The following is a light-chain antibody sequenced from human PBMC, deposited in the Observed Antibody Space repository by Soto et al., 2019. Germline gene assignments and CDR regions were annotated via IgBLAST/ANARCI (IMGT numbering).Light chain of an antibody. CDR3: SSYTNINTRACV. Sequence: QSLLTQPASVSGSPGQSITISCTGTSSDIGSYNRVSWYQQHPGKAPKLIIYEVTDRPSGVSNRFSGSKSGNTASLTISGLQAEDEAEYYCSSYTNINTRACVVGTGTKVTVL. J-gene: IGLJ1*01. CDR2: EVT. V-gene: IGLV2-14*01. CDR1: SSDIGSYNR.